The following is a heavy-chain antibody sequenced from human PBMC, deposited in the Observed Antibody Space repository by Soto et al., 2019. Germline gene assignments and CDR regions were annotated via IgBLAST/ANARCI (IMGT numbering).Heavy chain of an antibody. D-gene: IGHD2-21*02. CDR3: ASLTVEIVVVTAIVYFQH. Sequence: PSETLSLTCTVSGGSISSSSYYWGWIRQPPGKGLEWIGSLFYSGSTYYNPSLKSRVTISVDTSKNQFSLKLSSVTAADTAVYYCASLTVEIVVVTAIVYFQHWGQGTLITVSS. V-gene: IGHV4-39*01. J-gene: IGHJ1*01. CDR1: GGSISSSSYY. CDR2: LFYSGST.